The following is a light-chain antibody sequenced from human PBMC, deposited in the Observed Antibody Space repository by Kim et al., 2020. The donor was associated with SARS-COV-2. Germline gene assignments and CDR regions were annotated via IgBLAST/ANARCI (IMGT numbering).Light chain of an antibody. J-gene: IGKJ2*01. Sequence: DIQMTQSPSTLSASVGDRVTITCRASQSISSWLAWYQQKPGKAPNLLIYDGSSLGGGAPSRFSGSGSGTEFTLTINNLQPDDLATYYCQQYNNYPYTFGQGTKLEI. V-gene: IGKV1-5*01. CDR3: QQYNNYPYT. CDR1: QSISSW. CDR2: DGS.